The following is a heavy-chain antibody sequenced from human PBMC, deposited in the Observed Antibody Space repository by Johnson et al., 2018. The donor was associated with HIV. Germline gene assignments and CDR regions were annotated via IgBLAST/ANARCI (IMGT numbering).Heavy chain of an antibody. CDR3: ARVSWGDAFDI. CDR2: ISWNSGSI. Sequence: QVQLVESGGGLVKPGGSLRLSCAASRFTFSDYYTSWIRPTPGKGLEWVSYISWNSGSIGYADSVKGRFTISRDNAKNSLYLQMNSLRAEDTAVDYCARVSWGDAFDIWGQGTMVTVSS. V-gene: IGHV3-11*04. J-gene: IGHJ3*02. CDR1: RFTFSDYY. D-gene: IGHD7-27*01.